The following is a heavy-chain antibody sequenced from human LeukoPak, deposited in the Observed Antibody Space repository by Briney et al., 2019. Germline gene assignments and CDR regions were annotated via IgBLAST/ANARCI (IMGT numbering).Heavy chain of an antibody. D-gene: IGHD5-18*01. CDR2: ISSSGSTI. CDR1: GFTFSSYE. Sequence: PGGSLRLSCAASGFTFSSYEMNWVRQAPGKGPEWVSYISSSGSTIYYAESVEGRFTISRDNAENSLYLQMNSLRAEDTAVYYCARECEDTAMVTWGQGTLVTVSS. J-gene: IGHJ4*02. V-gene: IGHV3-48*03. CDR3: ARECEDTAMVT.